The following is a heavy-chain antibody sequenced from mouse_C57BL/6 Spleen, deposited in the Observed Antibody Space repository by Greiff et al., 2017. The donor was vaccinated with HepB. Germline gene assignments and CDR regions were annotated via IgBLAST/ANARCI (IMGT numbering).Heavy chain of an antibody. CDR3: AKNEPSNYYFDY. V-gene: IGHV2-5*01. D-gene: IGHD2-5*01. CDR1: GFSLTSYG. CDR2: IWRGGST. J-gene: IGHJ2*01. Sequence: VKVVESGPGLVQPSQSLSITCTVSGFSLTSYGVHWVRQSPGKGLEWLGVIWRGGSTDYNAAFMSRLSITKDNSKSQVFFKMNSLQADDTAIYYCAKNEPSNYYFDYWGQGTTLTVSS.